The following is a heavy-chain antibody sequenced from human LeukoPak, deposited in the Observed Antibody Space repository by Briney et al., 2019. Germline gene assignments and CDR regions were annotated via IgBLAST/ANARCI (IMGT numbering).Heavy chain of an antibody. CDR3: ARVTVAARPRGDYYYYYMDV. CDR2: IIPIFGTA. CDR1: VGTFSIYA. J-gene: IGHJ6*03. V-gene: IGHV1-69*01. Sequence: GSSVNVSCKASVGTFSIYAISWVRQAPGQGLGLMGGIIPIFGTANYAHKFHGRVTITADESTSTAYMELSSLRSEDTAVYYCARVTVAARPRGDYYYYYMDVWGKGTTVTVSS. D-gene: IGHD6-6*01.